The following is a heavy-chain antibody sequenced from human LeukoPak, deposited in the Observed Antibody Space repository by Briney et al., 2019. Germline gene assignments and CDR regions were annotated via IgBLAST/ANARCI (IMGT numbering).Heavy chain of an antibody. Sequence: PSETLSLTCTVSGGSISSSSYCWGWIRQPPGKGLEWIGSIDYSGGTYYNPSLQSRVTISVDTSKNQFSLKLSSVTAADTAVYYCARHLDTTMDLFRIAVAGTFDYWGQGTLVTVSS. V-gene: IGHV4-39*01. CDR1: GGSISSSSYC. CDR2: IDYSGGT. J-gene: IGHJ4*02. D-gene: IGHD6-19*01. CDR3: ARHLDTTMDLFRIAVAGTFDY.